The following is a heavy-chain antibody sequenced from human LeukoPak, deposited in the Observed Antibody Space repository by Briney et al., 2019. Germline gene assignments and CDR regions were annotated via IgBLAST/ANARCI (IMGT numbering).Heavy chain of an antibody. V-gene: IGHV1-8*01. J-gene: IGHJ4*02. CDR2: MNPNSGNT. D-gene: IGHD1-7*01. Sequence: VTVSFMCCGYTLTCYDINWVRQAHGPGREWMGLMNPNSGNTGYVQKLQGRVTMTRNTYIRTDYMELSSLRSEGTTVYYCARAPSITGTTLPGYWGQGTLVTVSS. CDR3: ARAPSITGTTLPGY. CDR1: GYTLTCYD.